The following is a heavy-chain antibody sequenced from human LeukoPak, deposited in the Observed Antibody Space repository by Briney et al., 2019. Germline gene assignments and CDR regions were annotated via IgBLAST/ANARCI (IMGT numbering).Heavy chain of an antibody. J-gene: IGHJ6*03. V-gene: IGHV3-23*01. CDR3: AKQGRDWLRDYYYYMDV. CDR2: IGGRGGST. Sequence: GGSLRLSCAASGFSFSVYWMHWARQAPGKGLEWVSTIGGRGGSTYYADSVKGRFTNSRDNSKNTLYLQMNSLRAEDTAVYYCAKQGRDWLRDYYYYMDVWGKGTTVTISS. D-gene: IGHD3-9*01. CDR1: GFSFSVYW.